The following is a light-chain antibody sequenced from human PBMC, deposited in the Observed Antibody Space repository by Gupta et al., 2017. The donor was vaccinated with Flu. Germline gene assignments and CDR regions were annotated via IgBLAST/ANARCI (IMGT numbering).Light chain of an antibody. CDR2: RTT. V-gene: IGLV1-47*01. Sequence: QSVLTQPSSASGTPGPRVTISCSGAASNIGANLVYWYRQLPGAAPQLLIYRTTQRPTGFTRRFSASKSGASASLAIGGLRPEDEAYYYCAAWDDGLSGYAFGTGTKVTVL. CDR3: AAWDDGLSGYA. J-gene: IGLJ1*01. CDR1: ASNIGANL.